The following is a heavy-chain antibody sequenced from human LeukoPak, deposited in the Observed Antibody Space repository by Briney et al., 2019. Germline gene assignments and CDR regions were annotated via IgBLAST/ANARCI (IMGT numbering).Heavy chain of an antibody. CDR1: GFTFSNAW. CDR3: ARLSVDDYVWGSYRPPNYYYYYMDV. D-gene: IGHD3-16*02. J-gene: IGHJ6*03. CDR2: INHSGST. V-gene: IGHV4-34*01. Sequence: GSLRLSCAASGFTFSNAWMSWVRQAPGKGLEWMGEINHSGSTNYNPSLKSRVTISVDTSKNQFSLRLSSVTAADTAVYYCARLSVDDYVWGSYRPPNYYYYYMDVWGKGTTVTISS.